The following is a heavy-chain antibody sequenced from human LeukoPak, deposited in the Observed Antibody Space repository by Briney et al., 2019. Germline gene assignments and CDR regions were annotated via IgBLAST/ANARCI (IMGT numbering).Heavy chain of an antibody. D-gene: IGHD2-2*01. Sequence: ASVKVSCKASGYTFTSYGITWVRQAPGQGLEWMGWISDHNGNTKYAQRLQGRVTMTTDTSTSTAYMELRSLRSDDKAVYYCARDESPYGSTSCPCGGGDYWGQGTLVTVSS. CDR1: GYTFTSYG. J-gene: IGHJ4*02. CDR3: ARDESPYGSTSCPCGGGDY. CDR2: ISDHNGNT. V-gene: IGHV1-18*01.